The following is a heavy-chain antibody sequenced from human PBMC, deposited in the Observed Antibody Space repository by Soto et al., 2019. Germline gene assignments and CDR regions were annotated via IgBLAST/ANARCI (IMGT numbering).Heavy chain of an antibody. V-gene: IGHV4-31*11. J-gene: IGHJ4*02. D-gene: IGHD3-10*01. CDR2: IYYSGGT. CDR1: GASITGDGYY. Sequence: TSETLSLTCAVSGASITGDGYYWSWIRQHPGKGLEWIGQIYYSGGTYYNLSFGSRLSISVDTSKNQFSLKLTSVTAADTAVYYCARTVGSGSPDFDYWGQGTLVTVSS. CDR3: ARTVGSGSPDFDY.